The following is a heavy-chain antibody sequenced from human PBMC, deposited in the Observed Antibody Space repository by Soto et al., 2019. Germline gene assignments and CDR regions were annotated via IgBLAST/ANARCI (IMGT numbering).Heavy chain of an antibody. CDR1: GCSITSSSSY. J-gene: IGHJ6*02. CDR3: AGGFGYYYGMDV. D-gene: IGHD3-16*01. CDR2: IYYSGST. V-gene: IGHV4-39*01. Sequence: SDTLSLTCTVSGCSITSSSSYCGWIRQPPGKGLEWIGSIYYSGSTYYNPSLKSRVTISVDTSKNQFSLKLSSVTAADTAVYYCAGGFGYYYGMDVWGQGTTVT.